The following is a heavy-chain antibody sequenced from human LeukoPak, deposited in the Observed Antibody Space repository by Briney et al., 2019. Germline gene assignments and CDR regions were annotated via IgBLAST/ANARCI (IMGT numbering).Heavy chain of an antibody. CDR1: GFTFSSYW. V-gene: IGHV3-48*02. J-gene: IGHJ4*02. Sequence: GGSLRLSCAASGFTFSSYWMYWVRQAPGKGLEWVSYISSSRNTIYYADSVKGRFTISRDNAKNSLYLQMNSLRDEDTAVYYCARDQAAAGDYWGQGTLVTVSS. CDR3: ARDQAAAGDY. CDR2: ISSSRNTI. D-gene: IGHD6-13*01.